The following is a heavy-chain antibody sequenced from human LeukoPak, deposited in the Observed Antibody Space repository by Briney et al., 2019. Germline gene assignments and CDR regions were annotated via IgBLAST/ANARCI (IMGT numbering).Heavy chain of an antibody. Sequence: ASVKVSCTGSGYTFTVNYMNWKRQAPGQGLEWMGWIFPNSGGTNYAQKFQGRVTMTMDTSISTAYIELSRLRSDDTAVYYCAREGSGTCYCDYWVQGTLVTVSS. D-gene: IGHD2-15*01. CDR2: IFPNSGGT. J-gene: IGHJ4*02. CDR1: GYTFTVNY. V-gene: IGHV1-2*02. CDR3: AREGSGTCYCDY.